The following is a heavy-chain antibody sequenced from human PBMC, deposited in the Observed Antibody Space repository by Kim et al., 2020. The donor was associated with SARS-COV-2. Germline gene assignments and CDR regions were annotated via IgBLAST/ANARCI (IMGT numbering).Heavy chain of an antibody. Sequence: SETLSLTCAVYGGSFSGYYWSWIRQPPGKGLEWIGEINHSGSTNYNPSLKSRVTISVDTSKNQFSLKLSSVTAADTAVYYCASGGQSYGMDVWGQGTTVTVSS. CDR1: GGSFSGYY. CDR3: ASGGQSYGMDV. D-gene: IGHD6-19*01. J-gene: IGHJ6*02. CDR2: INHSGST. V-gene: IGHV4-34*01.